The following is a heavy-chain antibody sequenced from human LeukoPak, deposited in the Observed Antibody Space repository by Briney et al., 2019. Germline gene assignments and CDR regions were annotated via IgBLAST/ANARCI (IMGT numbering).Heavy chain of an antibody. CDR3: AKDGDSGYSYYFDY. CDR1: GFTFGSYA. J-gene: IGHJ4*02. Sequence: LSGGSLRLSCAASGFTFGSYAMSWVRQAPGKGLEWVSAISGSGGSTYYADSVKGRFTISRDNSKNTLYLQMHSLRAEDTAVYYCAKDGDSGYSYYFDYWGQGTLVTVSS. D-gene: IGHD3-22*01. CDR2: ISGSGGST. V-gene: IGHV3-23*01.